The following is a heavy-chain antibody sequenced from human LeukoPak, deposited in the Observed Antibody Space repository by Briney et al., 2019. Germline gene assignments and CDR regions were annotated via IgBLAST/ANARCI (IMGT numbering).Heavy chain of an antibody. Sequence: SVKVSCKASGGTFSSYAISWVRQAPGQGLEWMGGIIPIFGTANYAQKFQGRVTITADESTSTAYMELSSLRSEDTAVYYCASVGGLYSTYAFDIWGQGTMVTVSS. CDR3: ASVGGLYSTYAFDI. J-gene: IGHJ3*02. CDR1: GGTFSSYA. CDR2: IIPIFGTA. V-gene: IGHV1-69*01. D-gene: IGHD2-2*01.